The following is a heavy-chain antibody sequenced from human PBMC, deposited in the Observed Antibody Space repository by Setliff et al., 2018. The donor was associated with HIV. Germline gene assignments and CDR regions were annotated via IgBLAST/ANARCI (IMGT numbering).Heavy chain of an antibody. CDR3: ARQGYYYDNSGYFTI. J-gene: IGHJ4*02. D-gene: IGHD3-22*01. CDR2: IYHSGST. Sequence: SETLSLTCAVYGGSFNSNNWWSWVRQPLGKGLEWIGEIYHSGSTNSNPSLRSRVTISVDKSKNQLSLKLSSVTAADTAVYYCARQGYYYDNSGYFTIWGQGTLVTVSS. CDR1: GGSFNSNNW. V-gene: IGHV4-4*02.